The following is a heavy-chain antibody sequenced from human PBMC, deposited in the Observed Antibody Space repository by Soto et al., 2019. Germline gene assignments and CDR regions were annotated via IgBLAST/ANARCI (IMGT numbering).Heavy chain of an antibody. CDR2: IFHDGNT. J-gene: IGHJ5*02. CDR3: ARHEGWTGPDQ. Sequence: QVHLQESGPGLVKPSETLSLTGAVSGASIGSGGWWRWVRQPPGKGLEWIAEIFHDGNTNYSPSLKSRVTISVDKSQNQFSLNVYSVTAADTAVYYCARHEGWTGPDQWGQGTLVTVSS. V-gene: IGHV4-4*02. CDR1: GASIGSGGW. D-gene: IGHD3-10*01.